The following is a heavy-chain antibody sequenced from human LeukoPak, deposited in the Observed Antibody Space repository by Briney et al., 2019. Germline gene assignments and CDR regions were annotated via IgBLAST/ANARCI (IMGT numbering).Heavy chain of an antibody. V-gene: IGHV5-51*01. J-gene: IGHJ4*02. Sequence: PGESLKISCKGSGYSFTSYWIGWVRQMPGKGLEWMGIIYPGDSDTRYSPSFQGQVTISADKSISTAYLQWSSLKASDTAMYYCATHFLPQYSSSWYPPPGYWGQGTLVTVSS. D-gene: IGHD6-13*01. CDR2: IYPGDSDT. CDR1: GYSFTSYW. CDR3: ATHFLPQYSSSWYPPPGY.